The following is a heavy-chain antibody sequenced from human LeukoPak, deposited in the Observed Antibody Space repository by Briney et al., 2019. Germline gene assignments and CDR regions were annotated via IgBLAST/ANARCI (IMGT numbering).Heavy chain of an antibody. D-gene: IGHD6-19*01. Sequence: GGSLRLSCAASGFTFSSYGMTWVRQAPGKGLEYVSSISGSGGHASYADSVKGRSTISRDNSKNTLYLQMNSLGAEDTAVYYCGKKKYSSGWDGFDVWGQGTLVTVSS. CDR1: GFTFSSYG. J-gene: IGHJ3*01. CDR2: ISGSGGHA. V-gene: IGHV3-23*01. CDR3: GKKKYSSGWDGFDV.